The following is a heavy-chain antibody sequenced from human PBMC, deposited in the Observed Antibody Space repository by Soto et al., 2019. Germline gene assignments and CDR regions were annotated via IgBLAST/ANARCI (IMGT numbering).Heavy chain of an antibody. V-gene: IGHV4-31*03. CDR1: GGSISSGGYY. CDR3: ARDKTICSSASCYDWFDP. Sequence: SETLSLTCTVSGGSISSGGYYWSWIRQHPGKGLEWIGYIYYSGSTYYNPSLKSRVTISVDTPKNQFSLKLSSVTAADTAVYYCARDKTICSSASCYDWFDPWGQGTRVTVAS. J-gene: IGHJ5*02. CDR2: IYYSGST. D-gene: IGHD2-2*01.